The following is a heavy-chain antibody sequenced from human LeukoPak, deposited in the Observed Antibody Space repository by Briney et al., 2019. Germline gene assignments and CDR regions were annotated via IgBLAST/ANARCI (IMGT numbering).Heavy chain of an antibody. CDR3: ARHRKYDDSAYYDDY. V-gene: IGHV4-59*08. Sequence: SETLSLTCTVSGGSISGYYWSWIRQYPGKGLEWIGYIYYSGTTHYDPSLKSRVTMSVDTSKNQFSLKVSSVAAADTAVYYCARHRKYDDSAYYDDYWGQGTLVTVSS. CDR1: GGSISGYY. J-gene: IGHJ4*02. CDR2: IYYSGTT. D-gene: IGHD3-22*01.